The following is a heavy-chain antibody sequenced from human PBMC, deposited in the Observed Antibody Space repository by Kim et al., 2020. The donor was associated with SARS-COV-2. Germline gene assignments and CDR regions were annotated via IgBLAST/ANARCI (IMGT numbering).Heavy chain of an antibody. J-gene: IGHJ6*02. V-gene: IGHV3-15*01. D-gene: IGHD1-26*01. Sequence: GGSLRLSCAASGFTFSNAWMSWVRQAPGKGLEWVGRIKSKTDGGTTDYAAPVKGRFTISRDDSKNTLYLQMNSLKTEDTAVYYCTTDHSPQHYYYYYGMDVWGQGTTVTVSS. CDR1: GFTFSNAW. CDR2: IKSKTDGGTT. CDR3: TTDHSPQHYYYYYGMDV.